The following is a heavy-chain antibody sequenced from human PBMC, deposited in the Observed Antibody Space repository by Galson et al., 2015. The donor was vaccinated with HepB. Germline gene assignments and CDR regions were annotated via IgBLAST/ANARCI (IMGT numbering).Heavy chain of an antibody. J-gene: IGHJ5*02. CDR2: IYHSGST. CDR3: ARAITIFGVYNWFDP. Sequence: ETLSLTCAVSGGSISSSNWWSWVRQPPGKGLEWIGEIYHSGSTNYNPSLKSRVTISVDKSKNQFSLKLSSVTAADTAVYYCARAITIFGVYNWFDPWGQGTLVTVSS. V-gene: IGHV4-4*02. D-gene: IGHD3-3*01. CDR1: GGSISSSNW.